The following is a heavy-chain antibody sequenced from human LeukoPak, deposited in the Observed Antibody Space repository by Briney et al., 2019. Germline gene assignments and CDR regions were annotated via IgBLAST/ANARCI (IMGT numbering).Heavy chain of an antibody. CDR2: IKPNSGDT. D-gene: IGHD3/OR15-3a*01. CDR1: GYTFTGYF. CDR3: ARLSRAGLVYY. Sequence: GASVKVSCKASGYTFTGYFLHWVRQAPGQGLEWMGWIKPNSGDTKYAEKFQGRVTMTRDTSISTAYMELSRLRSDDTAVYYCARLSRAGLVYYWGQGTLVTVSS. J-gene: IGHJ4*02. V-gene: IGHV1-2*02.